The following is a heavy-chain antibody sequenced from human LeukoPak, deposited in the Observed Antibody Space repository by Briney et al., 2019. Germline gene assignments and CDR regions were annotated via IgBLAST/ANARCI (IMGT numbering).Heavy chain of an antibody. CDR3: ARDEPDYYDSSGYEPNDAFDI. D-gene: IGHD3-22*01. V-gene: IGHV4-61*02. Sequence: SQTLSLTCTVSGGFISSGSYYWSWIRQPAGKGLEWIGRIYTSGSTNYNPSLKSRVTISVDTSKNQFSLKLSSVTAADTAVYYCARDEPDYYDSSGYEPNDAFDIWGQGTMVTVSS. J-gene: IGHJ3*02. CDR1: GGFISSGSYY. CDR2: IYTSGST.